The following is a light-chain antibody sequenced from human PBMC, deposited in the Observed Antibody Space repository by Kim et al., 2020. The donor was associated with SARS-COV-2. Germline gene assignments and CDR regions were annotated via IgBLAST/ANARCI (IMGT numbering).Light chain of an antibody. V-gene: IGKV3D-15*01. J-gene: IGKJ2*01. CDR2: AAS. Sequence: IVMTQSPATLSLSPGERATLSCRASQSVSSNLAWYQQKPRQAPRLLIYAASIRATGIPARFSGSGSETEFTLTISSLQSEDFAVYYCQHYNNWPHDTFGQGTKLEI. CDR1: QSVSSN. CDR3: QHYNNWPHDT.